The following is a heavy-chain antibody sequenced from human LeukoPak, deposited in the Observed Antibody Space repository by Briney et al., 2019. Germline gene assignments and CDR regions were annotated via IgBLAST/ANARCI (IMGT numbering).Heavy chain of an antibody. CDR2: ISGSDGNTK. D-gene: IGHD6-13*01. CDR3: ARVFLIVAAGTVDY. J-gene: IGHJ4*02. Sequence: GGSLRLSCAASGFTFSDYYMTWIRQAPGKGLEWVSYISGSDGNTKHYADSVKGRFTISRDNAKTSLYLQMNSLRAEDTAVYYCARVFLIVAAGTVDYWGQGTLVTVSS. V-gene: IGHV3-11*04. CDR1: GFTFSDYY.